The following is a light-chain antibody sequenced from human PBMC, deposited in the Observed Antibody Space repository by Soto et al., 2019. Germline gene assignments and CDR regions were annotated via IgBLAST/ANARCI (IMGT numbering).Light chain of an antibody. V-gene: IGKV3-20*01. CDR3: LQDFNFPFT. CDR1: QSVTANY. J-gene: IGKJ2*01. CDR2: AAS. Sequence: EIALTQSPGTLSLSPGERATLSCRASQSVTANYLAWYQQRPGQAPRLLIYAASIGATGVPDRFSGSGSGTDFTLTISRLEPEDFATYYCLQDFNFPFTFGQGTKLEVK.